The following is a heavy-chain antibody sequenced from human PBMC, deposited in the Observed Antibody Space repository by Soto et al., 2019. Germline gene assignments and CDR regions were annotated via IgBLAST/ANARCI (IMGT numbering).Heavy chain of an antibody. J-gene: IGHJ4*02. V-gene: IGHV3-30-3*01. D-gene: IGHD6-19*01. CDR2: ISYDGSNK. Sequence: PGGSLRLSCAASGFTFSSYAMHWVRQAPGKGLEWVAVISYDGSNKYYADSVKGRFTISRDNSKNTLYLQMNSLRAEDTAVYYCARAPPASSGWYYLFDYWGQGTMVTVSS. CDR1: GFTFSSYA. CDR3: ARAPPASSGWYYLFDY.